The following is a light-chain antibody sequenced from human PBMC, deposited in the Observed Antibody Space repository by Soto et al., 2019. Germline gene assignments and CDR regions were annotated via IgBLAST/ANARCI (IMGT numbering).Light chain of an antibody. CDR3: TSSTSDSLYV. CDR1: SSDVGGSNY. CDR2: KVS. J-gene: IGLJ1*01. V-gene: IGLV2-14*01. Sequence: QSALTQPASVSXXPGQSITISCTGTSSDVGGSNYVSWYQQYPGKVPKLLINKVSNRPSGVSNRFSGSKSAYTASLTISGLQAEDEADYFCTSSTSDSLYVFGTGTKLTVL.